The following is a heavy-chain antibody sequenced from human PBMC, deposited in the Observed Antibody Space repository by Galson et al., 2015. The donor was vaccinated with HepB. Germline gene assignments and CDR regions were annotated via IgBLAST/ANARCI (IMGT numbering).Heavy chain of an antibody. CDR1: GFTFSSYG. J-gene: IGHJ4*02. CDR3: AKDVGQRFLEWLYIDY. V-gene: IGHV3-30*18. D-gene: IGHD3-3*01. CDR2: ISYDGSNK. Sequence: SLRLSCAASGFTFSSYGMHWVRQAPGKGLEWVAVISYDGSNKYYADSVKGRFTISRDNSKNTLYLQMNSLRAENTAVYYCAKDVGQRFLEWLYIDYWGQGTLVTVSS.